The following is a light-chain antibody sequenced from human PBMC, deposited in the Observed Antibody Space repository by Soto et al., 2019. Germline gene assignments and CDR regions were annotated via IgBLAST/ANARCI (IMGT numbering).Light chain of an antibody. V-gene: IGKV3-11*01. J-gene: IGKJ4*01. CDR2: DAS. CDR3: QQRSNWPPLT. Sequence: EFVLTQSPATLSLSPGERSTLSFISSQIVGSYLAWYQQKPGQAPRLLIYDASNRATGIPARFSGSGSGTGFTLTISSLEPEDFAVYYCQQRSNWPPLTFGGGTKVDIK. CDR1: QIVGSY.